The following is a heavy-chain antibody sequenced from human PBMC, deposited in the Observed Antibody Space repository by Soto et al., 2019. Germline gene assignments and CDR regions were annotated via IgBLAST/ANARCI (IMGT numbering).Heavy chain of an antibody. CDR1: GFTFDDYA. V-gene: IGHV3-9*01. CDR2: ISWNSGSI. D-gene: IGHD3-10*01. CDR3: AKALWFGEKVLDY. J-gene: IGHJ4*02. Sequence: GGSLRLSCAASGFTFDDYAMHWVRQAPGKGLEWVSGISWNSGSIGYADSVKGRFTISRDNAKNSLYLQMNSLRAEDTALYYCAKALWFGEKVLDYWGQGTLVTVSS.